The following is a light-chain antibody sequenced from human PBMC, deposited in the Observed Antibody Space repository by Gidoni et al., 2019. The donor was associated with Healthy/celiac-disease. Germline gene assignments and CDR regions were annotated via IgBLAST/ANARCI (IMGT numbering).Light chain of an antibody. CDR1: QDISNY. CDR3: QQYDNLPPLT. V-gene: IGKV1-33*01. CDR2: DAS. J-gene: IGKJ4*01. Sequence: DIQMTQSPSSLSASVGDRVTLTSQASQDISNYLNWYQQKPGKAPKLLIYDASNLETGVPSRFSGSGSGTDFTFTISSLQAEDIATYYCQQYDNLPPLTFGGGTKVEIK.